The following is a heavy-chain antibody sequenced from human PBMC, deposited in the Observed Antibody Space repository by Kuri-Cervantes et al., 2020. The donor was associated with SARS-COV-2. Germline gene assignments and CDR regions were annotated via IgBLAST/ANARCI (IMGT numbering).Heavy chain of an antibody. V-gene: IGHV3-53*01. CDR2: IYSGGTT. J-gene: IGHJ2*01. CDR3: ARGGSYDDSNGLDWPFDL. D-gene: IGHD3-22*01. CDR1: GFTVSSNY. Sequence: GESLKISCAASGFTVSSNYMNWVRQAPGKGLEWVFVIYSGGTTYYADSVKGRFTISRDTSKSTLYLQMNSVKAEDSAMYYCARGGSYDDSNGLDWPFDLWGRGTVVTVSS.